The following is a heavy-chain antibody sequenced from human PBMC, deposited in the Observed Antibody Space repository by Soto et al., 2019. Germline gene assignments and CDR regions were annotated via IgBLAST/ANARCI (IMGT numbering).Heavy chain of an antibody. J-gene: IGHJ4*02. V-gene: IGHV3-30*18. Sequence: QVQLVESGGGVVQPGRSLRLSCAASGFTFSSYGMHWVRQAPGKGLEGVAVISYDGSNKYYADSVKDRFTITRDNSKNTLYLQMNSLRAEDTAVYYCAKSYSSGWYVWDDYWGQGTLVTVSS. CDR2: ISYDGSNK. CDR1: GFTFSSYG. CDR3: AKSYSSGWYVWDDY. D-gene: IGHD6-19*01.